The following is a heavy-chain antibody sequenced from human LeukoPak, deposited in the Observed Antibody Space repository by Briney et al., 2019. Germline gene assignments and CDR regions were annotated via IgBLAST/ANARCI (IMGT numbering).Heavy chain of an antibody. D-gene: IGHD3-10*01. CDR2: INPNSGGT. V-gene: IGHV1-2*02. Sequence: ASVKVSCKASGYTFTGYYMHWVRQAPGQGLEWMGWINPNSGGTNYAQKFQGRVTMTRDTSISTAYMELSGLRSDDTAVYYCARTTMVRGVIIYWGQGTLVTVSS. CDR1: GYTFTGYY. J-gene: IGHJ4*02. CDR3: ARTTMVRGVIIY.